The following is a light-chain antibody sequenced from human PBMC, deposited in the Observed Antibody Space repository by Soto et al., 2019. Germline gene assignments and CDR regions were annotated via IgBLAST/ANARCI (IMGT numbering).Light chain of an antibody. V-gene: IGKV1-17*01. J-gene: IGKJ2*03. CDR1: QDIRNY. Sequence: DIQMTQSPSSLSASVGDRVTIICRASQDIRNYLGWFQQKPGKAPKRLIYAASSLESGVPSRFSGSGSGTEFTLTISSLQPEDFASYYCLQHNSFPYSFGPGTELETK. CDR2: AAS. CDR3: LQHNSFPYS.